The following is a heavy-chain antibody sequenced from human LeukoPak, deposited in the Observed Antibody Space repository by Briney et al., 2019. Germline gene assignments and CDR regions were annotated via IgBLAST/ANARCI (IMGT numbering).Heavy chain of an antibody. J-gene: IGHJ4*02. Sequence: ASVKVSCKASGYTFTSYGISWVRQAPGQGLEWMGWISAYNGNTNYAQKLQGRVTMTTDTSTSTAYMELRSLRSDDTAVYYCVRGMGRFYSSSWYVNYWGQGTLVTVSS. V-gene: IGHV1-18*01. CDR2: ISAYNGNT. CDR3: VRGMGRFYSSSWYVNY. CDR1: GYTFTSYG. D-gene: IGHD6-13*01.